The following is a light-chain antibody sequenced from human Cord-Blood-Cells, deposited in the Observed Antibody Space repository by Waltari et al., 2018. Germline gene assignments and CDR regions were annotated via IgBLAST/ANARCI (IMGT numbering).Light chain of an antibody. J-gene: IGKJ2*01. CDR3: QQYYSTPYT. Sequence: DIVMTQSPDSLAVSLGERAPINCKSSQSVLYSSNNKNYLAWYQQKPGQHPKLLIYWASTRESGVPDRFSGSGSGTDFTLTISSLQAEDVAVYYCQQYYSTPYTFGQGTKLEIK. CDR1: QSVLYSSNNKNY. V-gene: IGKV4-1*01. CDR2: WAS.